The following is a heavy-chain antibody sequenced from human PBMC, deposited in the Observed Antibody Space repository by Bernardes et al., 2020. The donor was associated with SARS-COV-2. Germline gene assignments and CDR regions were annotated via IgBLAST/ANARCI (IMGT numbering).Heavy chain of an antibody. CDR2: IYYSGST. CDR1: GGSISSYY. CDR3: ARTYGGNSEDDY. J-gene: IGHJ4*02. Sequence: ETLSLTCTVSGGSISSYYWSWIRQPPGKGLEWIGYIYYSGSTNYNPSLKSRVTISVDTSKNQFSLKLSSVTAADTAVYYCARTYGGNSEDDYWGQGTLVTVSS. V-gene: IGHV4-59*08. D-gene: IGHD4-17*01.